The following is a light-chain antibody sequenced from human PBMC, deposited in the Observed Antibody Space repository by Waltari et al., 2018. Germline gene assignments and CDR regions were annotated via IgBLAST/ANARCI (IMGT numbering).Light chain of an antibody. V-gene: IGKV2-30*02. Sequence: IFLHTDSKTYLGWFQQRPGQPPRQLFSRVSNRVSGVPDRFSGSGSATYFTLKISRVEAEDVAIYYCMQDKNCPCTFGQGTRVEIK. J-gene: IGKJ1*01. CDR2: RVS. CDR1: IFLHTDSKTY. CDR3: MQDKNCPCT.